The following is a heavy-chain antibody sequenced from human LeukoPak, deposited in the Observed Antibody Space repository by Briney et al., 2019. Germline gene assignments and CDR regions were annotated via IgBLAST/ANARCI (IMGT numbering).Heavy chain of an antibody. CDR1: GGSISSYY. J-gene: IGHJ4*02. D-gene: IGHD4-17*01. CDR2: IYYSGST. V-gene: IGHV4-59*01. CDR3: ARGGYTVFDY. Sequence: SETLSLTCTVSGGSISSYYWSWIRQPPGKGLEWIGYIYYSGSTNYNPSLKSRVTISVDTSKNQFSLKLSSVTAADTVVYYCARGGYTVFDYWGQGTLVTVSS.